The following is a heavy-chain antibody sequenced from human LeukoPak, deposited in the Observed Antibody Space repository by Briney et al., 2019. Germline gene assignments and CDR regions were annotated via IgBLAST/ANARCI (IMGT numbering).Heavy chain of an antibody. Sequence: SETLSLTCTVSGGSISSYYWSWIRQPAGKGLGWIGRIYTSGSTNYNPSLKSRVTMSVDTSKNQFSLKLSSVTAADTAVYYCARDTAMAPDYYFDYWGQGTLVTVSS. V-gene: IGHV4-4*07. J-gene: IGHJ4*02. CDR1: GGSISSYY. D-gene: IGHD5-18*01. CDR2: IYTSGST. CDR3: ARDTAMAPDYYFDY.